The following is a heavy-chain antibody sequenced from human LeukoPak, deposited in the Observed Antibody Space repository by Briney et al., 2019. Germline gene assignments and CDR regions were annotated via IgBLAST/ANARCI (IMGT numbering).Heavy chain of an antibody. Sequence: ASVKVSCTASGYTFISYQMHWVRQAPGQGLEWMGIINPTGGSTSHAQKFQGRVTMTRDTPTSTVYMELSSLRSEDTAVYYCARKGSSSCFDYWGQGTLVTVSS. CDR3: ARKGSSSCFDY. J-gene: IGHJ4*02. V-gene: IGHV1-46*01. CDR1: GYTFISYQ. CDR2: INPTGGST. D-gene: IGHD6-6*01.